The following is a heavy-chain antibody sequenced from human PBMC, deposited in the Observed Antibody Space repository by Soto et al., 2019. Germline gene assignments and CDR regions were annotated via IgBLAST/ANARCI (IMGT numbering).Heavy chain of an antibody. Sequence: EVQLLESGGGLVRPGGSLRLSCAASRFTLADYAMSWVRQAPGGRLEWVPTISGDSTYYPESVKGRFTISRDNSENTLHLQVNSLRAEDTAVYYCAKVVFMGSLPYDFDIWGQGTLVTVSS. J-gene: IGHJ3*02. V-gene: IGHV3-23*01. D-gene: IGHD3-10*01. CDR1: RFTLADYA. CDR3: AKVVFMGSLPYDFDI. CDR2: ISGDST.